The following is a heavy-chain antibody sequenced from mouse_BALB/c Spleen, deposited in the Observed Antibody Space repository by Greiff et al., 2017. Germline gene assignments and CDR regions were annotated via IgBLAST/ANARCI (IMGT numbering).Heavy chain of an antibody. CDR3: TRSYDGYYVPYAMDY. CDR1: GYTFTSYY. V-gene: IGHV1S81*02. Sequence: QVQLKQPGAELVKPGASVKLSCKASGYTFTSYYMYWVKQRPGQGLEWIGGINPSNGGTNFNEKFKSKSTLTVDKSSSTAYMQLSSLTSEDSAVYYCTRSYDGYYVPYAMDYWGQGTSVTVSS. CDR2: INPSNGGT. D-gene: IGHD2-3*01. J-gene: IGHJ4*01.